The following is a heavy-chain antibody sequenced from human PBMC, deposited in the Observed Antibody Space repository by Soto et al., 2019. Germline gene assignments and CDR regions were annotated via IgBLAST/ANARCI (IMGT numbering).Heavy chain of an antibody. D-gene: IGHD2-15*01. Sequence: QVQLQESGPGLVKPSETLSLTCTVSDGSVSSGSYYWSWIRQPPGKGLEWIGYIYSSGSTLYNPSLKSRVIISVDTSMNKFALKLSSVTAADTAVYYCARDSVALFDSWGQGTLVTVSS. CDR3: ARDSVALFDS. V-gene: IGHV4-61*01. J-gene: IGHJ4*02. CDR2: IYSSGST. CDR1: DGSVSSGSYY.